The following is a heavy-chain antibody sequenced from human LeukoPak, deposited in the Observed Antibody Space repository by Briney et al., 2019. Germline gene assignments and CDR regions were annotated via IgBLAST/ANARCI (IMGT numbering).Heavy chain of an antibody. CDR3: VVIVDFWSGYLGPQYYMDV. CDR2: IYYSGST. CDR1: GGSISSSSYY. V-gene: IGHV4-39*01. J-gene: IGHJ6*03. Sequence: SETLSLTCTVSGGSISSSSYYWGWIRQPPGKGLEWIGSIYYSGSTYYNPSLKSRVTISVDTSKNQFSLKLSSVTAADTAVYYCVVIVDFWSGYLGPQYYMDVWGKGTTVTVSS. D-gene: IGHD3-3*01.